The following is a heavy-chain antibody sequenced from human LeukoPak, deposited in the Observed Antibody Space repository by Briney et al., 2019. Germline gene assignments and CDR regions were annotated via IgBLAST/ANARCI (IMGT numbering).Heavy chain of an antibody. J-gene: IGHJ4*02. CDR2: TRYDGSDK. Sequence: GGSLRLSCEASGFTFSSCGMHWVRQAPGKGLEWVAYTRYDGSDKYYIDSVKGRFTIARDNSKKTLYLQMTRLRPDETAVYFCAKDEGVGASYFDYWGQGTLVAVSS. CDR1: GFTFSSCG. D-gene: IGHD1-26*01. CDR3: AKDEGVGASYFDY. V-gene: IGHV3-30*02.